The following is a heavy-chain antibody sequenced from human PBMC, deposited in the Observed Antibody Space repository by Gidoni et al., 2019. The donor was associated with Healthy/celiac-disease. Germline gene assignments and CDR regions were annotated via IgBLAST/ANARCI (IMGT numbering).Heavy chain of an antibody. D-gene: IGHD3-22*01. Sequence: QVQLQESGPGLVKPSETLSLTCAASGYSISSGYYWGWIRQPPGKGLEWIGSIYHSGSTYYNPSLKSRVTISVDTSKNQFSLKLSSVTAADTAVYYCARAASITMIVVKGYWGQGTLVTVSS. CDR2: IYHSGST. J-gene: IGHJ4*02. CDR1: GYSISSGYY. V-gene: IGHV4-38-2*01. CDR3: ARAASITMIVVKGY.